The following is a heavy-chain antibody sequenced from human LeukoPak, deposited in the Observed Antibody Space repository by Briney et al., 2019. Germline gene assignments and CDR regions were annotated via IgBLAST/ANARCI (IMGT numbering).Heavy chain of an antibody. V-gene: IGHV4-34*01. CDR1: GGSFSGYS. CDR3: ATQTRALLWFGDPSGCY. D-gene: IGHD3-10*01. J-gene: IGHJ4*02. Sequence: SETPSLTCAVYGGSFSGYSWSWIRQPPGKGLEWIGEINHSGSTNYNPSLKSRVTISVDTSKNQFSLKLSSVTAADTAVYYCATQTRALLWFGDPSGCYWGQGTLVTVSS. CDR2: INHSGST.